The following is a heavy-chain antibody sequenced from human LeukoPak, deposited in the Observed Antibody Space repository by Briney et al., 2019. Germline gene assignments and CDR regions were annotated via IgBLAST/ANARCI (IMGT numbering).Heavy chain of an antibody. CDR3: VSFYETN. D-gene: IGHD2-2*01. CDR1: GNYW. V-gene: IGHV3-74*01. Sequence: GGSLRLSCAASGNYWMHWVRQAPGKGLVWVSHINSDGSWTGYADSVKGRFTISKDNAKNTVYLQMNNLRAEDTAVYYCVSFYETNWGRGTLVTVSS. CDR2: INSDGSWT. J-gene: IGHJ4*02.